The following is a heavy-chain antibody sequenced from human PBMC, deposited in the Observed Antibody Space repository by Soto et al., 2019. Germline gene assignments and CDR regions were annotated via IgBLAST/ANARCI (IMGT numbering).Heavy chain of an antibody. CDR3: ARRPMYYDYVWGSYRPFDY. D-gene: IGHD3-16*02. V-gene: IGHV4-34*01. CDR1: GGSFSGYY. J-gene: IGHJ4*02. Sequence: QVQLQQWGAGLLKPSETLSLTCAVYGGSFSGYYWSWIRQPPGKGLEWIGEINHSGSTNYNPSLKSRVTISVDTSKNQFSLKLSSVTAADTAVYYCARRPMYYDYVWGSYRPFDYWGQGTLVTVSS. CDR2: INHSGST.